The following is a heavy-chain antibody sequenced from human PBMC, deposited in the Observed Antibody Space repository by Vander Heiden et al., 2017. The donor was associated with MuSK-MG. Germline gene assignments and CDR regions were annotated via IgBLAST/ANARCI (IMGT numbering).Heavy chain of an antibody. Sequence: QVQLQESGPGLVKPSETLSLRCTVSGGSISSYYWSWIRQPAGKGLEWIGRIYVGGTTTNDNPSLKSRVTMSLDTSKNQFSLKMTSVTAADTAVYYCARRNIKSGYYGDAFDMWGQGTMVTVSS. V-gene: IGHV4-4*07. CDR1: GGSISSYY. CDR3: ARRNIKSGYYGDAFDM. D-gene: IGHD5-12*01. J-gene: IGHJ3*02. CDR2: IYVGGTTT.